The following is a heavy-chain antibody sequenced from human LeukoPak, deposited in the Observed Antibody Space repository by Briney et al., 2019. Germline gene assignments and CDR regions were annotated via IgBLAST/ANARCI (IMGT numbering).Heavy chain of an antibody. J-gene: IGHJ4*02. D-gene: IGHD1-1*01. CDR1: GYIFTSYG. Sequence: ASVKVSCKASGYIFTSYGISWVRQAPGQGLEWMGWVSAYNGNTKYAQNLQGRVTMTTDTSTNTAYMELRSLRSDDTAVYYCAAVGTTGTTSFDYWGQGTLVTVSS. CDR2: VSAYNGNT. CDR3: AAVGTTGTTSFDY. V-gene: IGHV1-18*01.